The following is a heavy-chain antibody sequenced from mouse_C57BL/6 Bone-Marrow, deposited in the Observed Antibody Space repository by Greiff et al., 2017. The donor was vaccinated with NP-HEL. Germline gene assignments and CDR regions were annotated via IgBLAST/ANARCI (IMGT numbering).Heavy chain of an antibody. CDR1: GFNIKDDY. V-gene: IGHV14-4*01. Sequence: EVKLMESGAELVRPGASVKLSCTASGFNIKDDYMHWVKQRPEQGLEWIGWIDPENGDTEYASKFQGKATITADTSSNTAYLQLSSLTSEDTAVYYCTTDTTVVDYYAMDYWGQGTSVTVSS. CDR3: TTDTTVVDYYAMDY. D-gene: IGHD1-1*01. CDR2: IDPENGDT. J-gene: IGHJ4*01.